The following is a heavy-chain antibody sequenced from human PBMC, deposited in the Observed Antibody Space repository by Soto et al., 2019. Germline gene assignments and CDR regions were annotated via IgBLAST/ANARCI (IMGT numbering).Heavy chain of an antibody. J-gene: IGHJ4*02. Sequence: QLQLQESGSGLVKPSQTLSLTCAVSGGGSISSGGYAWSWIRQPPGKGPEWIGYIYDTGSTYYNPSLKIRVTIPLDTSKNQFSLKLSSVTAADTAVYFCARYGGSGTYYFDYWGQGTLVTVSS. CDR3: ARYGGSGTYYFDY. D-gene: IGHD3-16*01. CDR2: IYDTGST. CDR1: GGGSISSGGYA. V-gene: IGHV4-30-2*01.